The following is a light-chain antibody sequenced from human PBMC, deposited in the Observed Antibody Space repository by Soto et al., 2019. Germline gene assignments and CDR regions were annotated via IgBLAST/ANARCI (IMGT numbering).Light chain of an antibody. Sequence: EIVLTQSPGTLSLSPGERATLSCRASQSVSSSYLAWYQQKPGQAPRQLIYGASSSATGIPDRFSGSGSGTDFTLTITRLEPEDLAVYYCQHYRTSFGGGTRVEIK. J-gene: IGKJ4*01. V-gene: IGKV3-20*01. CDR2: GAS. CDR1: QSVSSSY. CDR3: QHYRTS.